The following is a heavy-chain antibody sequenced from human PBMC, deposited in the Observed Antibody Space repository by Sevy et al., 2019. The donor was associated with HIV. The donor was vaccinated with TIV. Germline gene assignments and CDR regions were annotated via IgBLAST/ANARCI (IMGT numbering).Heavy chain of an antibody. CDR2: IKQDGSEK. V-gene: IGHV3-7*01. CDR3: ARDHTWIQLFDAFDI. D-gene: IGHD5-18*01. J-gene: IGHJ3*02. Sequence: GGSLRLSCAASGFTFSSYWMSWVRQAPGKGLEWVANIKQDGSEKYYVDSVKGRFTISRDKAKNSLYLQMNSLRAEDTAVYYCARDHTWIQLFDAFDIWGQGTMVTVSS. CDR1: GFTFSSYW.